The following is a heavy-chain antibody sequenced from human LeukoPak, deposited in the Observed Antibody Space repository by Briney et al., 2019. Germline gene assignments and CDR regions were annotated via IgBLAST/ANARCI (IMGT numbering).Heavy chain of an antibody. D-gene: IGHD3-22*01. J-gene: IGHJ4*02. V-gene: IGHV4-31*03. CDR2: VYYSGST. Sequence: SQTLSLTCTVSGGSISSGGYYWSWIRQHPGKGLEWIGYVYYSGSTYYNPSLKSRVTISVDTSKNQFSLKLSSVTAADTDVYYCAREVRGYDSSGYPDFYWGQGTLVTVSS. CDR3: AREVRGYDSSGYPDFY. CDR1: GGSISSGGYY.